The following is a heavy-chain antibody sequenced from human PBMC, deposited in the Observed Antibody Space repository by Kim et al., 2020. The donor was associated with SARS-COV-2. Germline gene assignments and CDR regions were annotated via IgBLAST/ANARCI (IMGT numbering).Heavy chain of an antibody. D-gene: IGHD2-2*01. J-gene: IGHJ6*03. CDR3: AKGTLPAAKNRVYYYYYMDV. Sequence: GGSLRLSCAASGFTFSSYGMHWVRQAPGKGLEWVAVISYDGSNKYYADSVKGRFTISRDNSKNTLYLQMNSLRAEDTAVYYCAKGTLPAAKNRVYYYYYMDVWGKGTTVTVSS. CDR1: GFTFSSYG. CDR2: ISYDGSNK. V-gene: IGHV3-30*18.